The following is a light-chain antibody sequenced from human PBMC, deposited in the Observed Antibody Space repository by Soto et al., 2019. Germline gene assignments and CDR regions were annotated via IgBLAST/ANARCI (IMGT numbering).Light chain of an antibody. CDR3: QQYGSSPIT. CDR1: QSLSSNY. V-gene: IGKV3-20*01. Sequence: EIVLTQSPGTLSLSPGERATLSCRASQSLSSNYLAWYQQKPGQAPRLLISGASARATGLPARFSGSGSGTEFTLTISSLEPEDFAVYYCQQYGSSPITFGQGTRLEIK. CDR2: GAS. J-gene: IGKJ5*01.